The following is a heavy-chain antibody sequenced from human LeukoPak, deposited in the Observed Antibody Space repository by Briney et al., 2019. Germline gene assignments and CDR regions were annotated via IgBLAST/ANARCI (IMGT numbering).Heavy chain of an antibody. CDR2: ISSDGSNK. V-gene: IGHV3-30*18. Sequence: SGGSLRLSCAASGFTFSTYGMHWVRQAPGKGLEWVAVISSDGSNKYYADYVKGRFTISRDNSKNTLYLQMNSLRAEDTAVYYCAKRGYSYSFDYWGQGTLVTVSS. CDR3: AKRGYSYSFDY. D-gene: IGHD5-18*01. J-gene: IGHJ4*02. CDR1: GFTFSTYG.